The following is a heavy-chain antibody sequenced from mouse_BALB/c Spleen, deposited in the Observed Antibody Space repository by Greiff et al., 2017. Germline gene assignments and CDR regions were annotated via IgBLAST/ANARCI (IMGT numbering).Heavy chain of an antibody. CDR3: ARKGLRQGGDYAMDY. CDR2: IWSGGST. J-gene: IGHJ4*01. V-gene: IGHV2-2*02. Sequence: QVQLKESGPGLVQPSQSLSITCTVSGFSLTSYGVHWVRQSPGKGLEWLGVIWSGGSTDNNAAFISRLSISKDNSKSQVFFKMNSLQANDTAIYYCARKGLRQGGDYAMDYWGQGTSVTVSS. D-gene: IGHD1-2*01. CDR1: GFSLTSYG.